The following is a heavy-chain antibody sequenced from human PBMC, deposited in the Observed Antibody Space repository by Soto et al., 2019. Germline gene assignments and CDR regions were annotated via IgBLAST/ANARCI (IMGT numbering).Heavy chain of an antibody. V-gene: IGHV4-59*01. Sequence: SETLSLTCSVSGGSISGSYWSWIRQSPGKGLEWLGYVYYTGSTNYSPSLRSRVSISVDTSKNEFSLRLSSVTAADTAVYFCARSVAVPGAHIDYWGQGTKVTVST. CDR1: GGSISGSY. J-gene: IGHJ4*02. D-gene: IGHD6-19*01. CDR2: VYYTGST. CDR3: ARSVAVPGAHIDY.